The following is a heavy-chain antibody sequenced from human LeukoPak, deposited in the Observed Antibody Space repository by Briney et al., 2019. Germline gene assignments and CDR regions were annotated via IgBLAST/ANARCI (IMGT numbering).Heavy chain of an antibody. D-gene: IGHD5-24*01. V-gene: IGHV4-34*01. Sequence: SETLSLPCTVYGGSFSDDYWSWVRQPPGEGLQWIGEINPGGSTNKNPSLQSRLIMSVDTSKNQFSLNLTSVTAADTAVYYCARVHGHNLGTLDYWGQGILVTVTS. CDR2: INPGGST. CDR1: GGSFSDDY. J-gene: IGHJ4*02. CDR3: ARVHGHNLGTLDY.